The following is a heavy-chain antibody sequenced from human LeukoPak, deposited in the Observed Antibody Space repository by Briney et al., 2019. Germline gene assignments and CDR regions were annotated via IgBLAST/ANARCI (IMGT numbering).Heavy chain of an antibody. V-gene: IGHV4-59*04. CDR3: ARPNYYDSSGYYY. Sequence: PSETLSLTCTVSGGSISTYYWSWIRQPPGKGLEWIGEIYHSGSTYYNPSLKSRVTISVDTSKNQFSLKLSSVTAADTAVYYCARPNYYDSSGYYYWGQGTLVTVSS. D-gene: IGHD3-22*01. J-gene: IGHJ4*02. CDR2: IYHSGST. CDR1: GGSISTYY.